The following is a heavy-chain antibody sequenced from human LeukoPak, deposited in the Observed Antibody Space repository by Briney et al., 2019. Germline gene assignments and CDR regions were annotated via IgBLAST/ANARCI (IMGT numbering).Heavy chain of an antibody. D-gene: IGHD3-22*01. CDR2: ISSTGSNI. V-gene: IGHV3-48*03. Sequence: PGGSLRLSCAASGFTFSTYEMNWVRQAPGKGLEWVSYISSTGSNIYYADSVKGRLTISRGNAKNSLYLLMNSLRTEDTAVYYCAATYYYDGSGDYWGQGTLVTVSS. CDR3: AATYYYDGSGDY. CDR1: GFTFSTYE. J-gene: IGHJ4*02.